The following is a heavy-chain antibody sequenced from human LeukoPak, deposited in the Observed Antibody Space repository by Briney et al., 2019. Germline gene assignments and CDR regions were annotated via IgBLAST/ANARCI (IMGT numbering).Heavy chain of an antibody. J-gene: IGHJ6*02. CDR2: IYYSGST. CDR1: GGSISSYY. V-gene: IGHV4-59*01. CDR3: ARDQDYYYGTDV. Sequence: SETLSLTCTVSGGSISSYYWSWIRQPPGKGLEWIGYIYYSGSTNYNPSLKSRVTISVDTSKNQFSLKLSSVTAADTAVYYCARDQDYYYGTDVWGQGTTVTVSS.